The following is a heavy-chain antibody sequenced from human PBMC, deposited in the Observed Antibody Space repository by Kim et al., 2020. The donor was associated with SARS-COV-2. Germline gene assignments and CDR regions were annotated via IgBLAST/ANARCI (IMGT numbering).Heavy chain of an antibody. J-gene: IGHJ4*02. CDR3: ARPAWYSSSWDFDY. CDR2: IYYSGST. V-gene: IGHV4-39*01. CDR1: GGSISSSSYY. D-gene: IGHD6-13*01. Sequence: SETLSLTCTVSGGSISSSSYYWGWIRQPPGKGLEWIGSIYYSGSTYYNPSLKSRVTISVDTSKNQFSLKLSSVTAADTAVYYCARPAWYSSSWDFDYWGQGTLVTVSS.